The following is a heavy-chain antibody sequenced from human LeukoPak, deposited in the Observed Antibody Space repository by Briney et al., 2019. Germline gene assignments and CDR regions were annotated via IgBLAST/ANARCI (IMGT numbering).Heavy chain of an antibody. D-gene: IGHD3-3*01. CDR1: GVSISSGGYY. CDR3: ARARRVAGDYDFWSGYYYYFDY. CDR2: IYYSGST. V-gene: IGHV4-61*08. Sequence: SETLSLTGTVSGVSISSGGYYWSWIRQPPGKGLEWIGYIYYSGSTNYNPSLKSRVTISVDTSKNQFSLKLSSVTAADTAVYYCARARRVAGDYDFWSGYYYYFDYWGQGTPVTVSS. J-gene: IGHJ4*02.